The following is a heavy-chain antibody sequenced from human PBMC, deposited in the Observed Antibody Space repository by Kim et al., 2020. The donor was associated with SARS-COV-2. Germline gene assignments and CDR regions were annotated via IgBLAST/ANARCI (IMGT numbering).Heavy chain of an antibody. CDR2: ISYDGSNK. V-gene: IGHV3-30*04. D-gene: IGHD6-19*01. J-gene: IGHJ6*02. CDR1: GFTFSSYA. CDR3: AREGGGSGWEYYYYGMDV. Sequence: GGSLRLSCAASGFTFSSYAMHWVRQAPGKGLEWVAVISYDGSNKYYADSVKGRFTISRDNSKNTLYLQMNSLRAEDTAVYYCAREGGGSGWEYYYYGMDVWGQGTTVTVSS.